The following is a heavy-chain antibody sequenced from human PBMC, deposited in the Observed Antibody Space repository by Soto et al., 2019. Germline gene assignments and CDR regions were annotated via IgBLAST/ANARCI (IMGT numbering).Heavy chain of an antibody. CDR3: ARGSDDYYFYY. CDR1: GGTFSSYT. J-gene: IGHJ4*02. CDR2: IIPIFGTA. D-gene: IGHD2-21*02. Sequence: AASVKVSCKASGGTFSSYTISWVRQAPGQGLEWMGRIIPIFGTANYAQKFQGRVTITADESTSTAYMELSSLRSEDTAVYYCARGSDDYYFYYWGQGTLVTVSS. V-gene: IGHV1-69*13.